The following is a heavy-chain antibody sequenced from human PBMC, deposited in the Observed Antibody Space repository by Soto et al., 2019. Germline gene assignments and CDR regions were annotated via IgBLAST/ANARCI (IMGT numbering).Heavy chain of an antibody. J-gene: IGHJ4*02. CDR1: GFTFSSYS. D-gene: IGHD2-15*01. CDR3: ARGSGGSLFDY. Sequence: EVQLVESGGGLVQPGGSLRLSCAASGFTFSSYSMNWVRQAPGKGLEWVSYISSSSSTIYYADSVKGRFTISRDNAKNALDLQMNSLRDEDTAVYYCARGSGGSLFDYWGQGALVTVSS. V-gene: IGHV3-48*02. CDR2: ISSSSSTI.